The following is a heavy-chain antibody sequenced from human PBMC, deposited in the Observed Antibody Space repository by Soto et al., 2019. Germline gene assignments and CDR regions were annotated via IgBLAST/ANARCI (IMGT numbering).Heavy chain of an antibody. V-gene: IGHV3-21*01. CDR2: ISSSSSYI. J-gene: IGHJ4*02. D-gene: IGHD1-7*01. Sequence: RSCAASGFTFSSYSMNWVRQAPGKGLEWVSSISSSSSYIYYADSVKGRFTISRDNAKNSLYLQMNSLRAEDTAVYYCARVGGTGTYFDYWGQGTLVTVSS. CDR3: ARVGGTGTYFDY. CDR1: GFTFSSYS.